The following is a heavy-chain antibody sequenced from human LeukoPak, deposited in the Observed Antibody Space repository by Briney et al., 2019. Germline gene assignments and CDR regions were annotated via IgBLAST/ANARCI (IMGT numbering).Heavy chain of an antibody. J-gene: IGHJ5*02. CDR3: MTDTTIVTGT. Sequence: GESLRLSCAASGCTFSDVSMSWVRQAPGKGLEWVGRIKRKSDGGTTVYAAPVKGRFTISRDDSKNTLYLQMNSLKTEDTAVYHCMTDTTIVTGTWGQGTIVTVSS. V-gene: IGHV3-15*01. D-gene: IGHD1-14*01. CDR1: GCTFSDVS. CDR2: IKRKSDGGTT.